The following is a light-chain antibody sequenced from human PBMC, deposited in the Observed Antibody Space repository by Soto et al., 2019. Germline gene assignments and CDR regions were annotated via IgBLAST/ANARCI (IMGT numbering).Light chain of an antibody. CDR2: GAS. CDR1: RSVSSSY. Sequence: EIVLTPSPGTLSLSPGERATLSCRASRSVSSSYLAWYQQKPGQAPRLLIYGASSRATGIPDRFSGSGSGADFTLTISRLEPEDSAVYYCQQYGYSFWTFGQGTKVDIK. V-gene: IGKV3-20*01. J-gene: IGKJ1*01. CDR3: QQYGYSFWT.